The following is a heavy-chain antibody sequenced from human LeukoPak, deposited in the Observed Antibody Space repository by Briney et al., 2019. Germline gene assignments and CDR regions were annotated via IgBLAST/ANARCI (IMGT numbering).Heavy chain of an antibody. CDR1: GFTFSSYA. D-gene: IGHD2-15*01. Sequence: SGGSLRLXCAASGFTFSSYAMSWVRQAPGKGLEWVSAISGSGGSRYYADSVKGRFTISRDNSKNTLYLQMNSLRAEDTAVYYCAKDLVVVAATMGYWGQGTLVTVSS. V-gene: IGHV3-23*01. CDR3: AKDLVVVAATMGY. CDR2: ISGSGGSR. J-gene: IGHJ4*02.